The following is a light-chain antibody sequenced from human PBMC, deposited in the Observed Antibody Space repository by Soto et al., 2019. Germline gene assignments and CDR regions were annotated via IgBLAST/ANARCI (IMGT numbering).Light chain of an antibody. CDR1: QSVTSSS. Sequence: EIVLTQSPGTLSLSPGERATLSCRASQSVTSSSLAWYQQKPGQAPRLLIYGASNRATGVPDRFSGSGSGTDFTLTISRLEPEDVAVYYCQHFGGSFTFGPGTKVDIK. V-gene: IGKV3-20*01. J-gene: IGKJ3*01. CDR3: QHFGGSFT. CDR2: GAS.